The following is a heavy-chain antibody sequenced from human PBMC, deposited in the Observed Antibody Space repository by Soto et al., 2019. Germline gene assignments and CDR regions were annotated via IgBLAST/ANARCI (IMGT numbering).Heavy chain of an antibody. D-gene: IGHD3-10*01. J-gene: IGHJ6*01. CDR3: ARKGFGALHVLVDV. Sequence: QVQLQESGPGLVKPSETLSLSCTISGGSISSYHWSWIRPTPEKGLEWNGYVHYSWGSNYNPSLKSRVAISVDTFNIIFPLRLTSVTPTGTAGYYCARKGFGALHVLVDVWGQGTMVTVSS. V-gene: IGHV4-59*08. CDR2: VHYSWGS. CDR1: GGSISSYH.